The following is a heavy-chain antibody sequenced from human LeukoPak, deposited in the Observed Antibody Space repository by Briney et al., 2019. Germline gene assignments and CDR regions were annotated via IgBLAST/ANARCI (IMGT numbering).Heavy chain of an antibody. D-gene: IGHD3-16*01. CDR2: INHSGST. CDR1: GGSISGYY. Sequence: SETLSLTCTVSGGSISGYYWSWIRQPPGKGLEWIGEINHSGSTNYNPSLKSRVTISVDTSKNQFSLKLSSVTAADTAVYYCARVTVSWGRPYYFDYWGQGTLVTVSS. J-gene: IGHJ4*02. V-gene: IGHV4-34*01. CDR3: ARVTVSWGRPYYFDY.